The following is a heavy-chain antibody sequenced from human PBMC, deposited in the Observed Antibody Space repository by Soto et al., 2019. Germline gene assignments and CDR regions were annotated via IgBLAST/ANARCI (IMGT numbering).Heavy chain of an antibody. CDR1: GGSISSYY. CDR2: IYYSGST. V-gene: IGHV4-59*01. D-gene: IGHD3-10*01. CDR3: ASGPLLWFGESNDY. Sequence: PSETLSLTCTVSGGSISSYYWSWIRQPPGKGLEWIGYIYYSGSTNYNPSLKSRVTISVDTSKNQFSLKLSSVTAADTAVYYCASGPLLWFGESNDYWGQGTLVTVSS. J-gene: IGHJ4*02.